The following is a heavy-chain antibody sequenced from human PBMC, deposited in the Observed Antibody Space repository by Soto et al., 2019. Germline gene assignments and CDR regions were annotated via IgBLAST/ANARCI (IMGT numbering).Heavy chain of an antibody. CDR2: IYYSGST. Sequence: SETLSLTCTVSGGSISSYYWSWIRQPPGKGLEWIGYIYYSGSTNYNPSLKSRVTISVDTSRNQFSLKLSSVTAADTAVYYCARVWGPLKIFGPAGVMDVWGQGTTVTV. D-gene: IGHD3-3*01. CDR1: GGSISSYY. CDR3: ARVWGPLKIFGPAGVMDV. V-gene: IGHV4-59*01. J-gene: IGHJ6*02.